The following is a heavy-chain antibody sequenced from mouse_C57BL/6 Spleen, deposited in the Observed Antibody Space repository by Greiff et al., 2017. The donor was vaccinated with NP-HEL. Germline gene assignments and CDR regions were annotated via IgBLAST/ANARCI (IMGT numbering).Heavy chain of an antibody. CDR3: ARRSNYVDFDY. Sequence: VQLQQPGAELVMPGASVKLSCKASGYTFTSYWMHWVKQRPGQGLEWIGEIDPSDSYTNYNQKFKGKSTLTVDKSSSTAYMQLSSLTSEDSAVYYCARRSNYVDFDYWGQGTTLTVSS. J-gene: IGHJ2*01. V-gene: IGHV1-69*01. CDR1: GYTFTSYW. D-gene: IGHD2-5*01. CDR2: IDPSDSYT.